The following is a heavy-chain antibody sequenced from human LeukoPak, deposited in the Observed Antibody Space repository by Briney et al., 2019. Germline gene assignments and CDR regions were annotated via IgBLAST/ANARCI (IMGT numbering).Heavy chain of an antibody. CDR3: ARRAGAYSHPYDY. J-gene: IGHJ4*02. Sequence: GGSLRLSCAASGFTLSSKYMSWVRQAPGKGLEGVSVIYSGGSTYYADSVKGRFTISRDNSKNTLYLQMNSLRAEDTAVYYCARRAGAYSHPYDYWGQGTLVTVSS. D-gene: IGHD4/OR15-4a*01. V-gene: IGHV3-66*04. CDR2: IYSGGST. CDR1: GFTLSSKY.